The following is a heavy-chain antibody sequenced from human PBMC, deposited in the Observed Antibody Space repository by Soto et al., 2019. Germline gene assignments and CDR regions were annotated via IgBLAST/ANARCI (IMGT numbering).Heavy chain of an antibody. Sequence: PSETLSLTCTVSGGSISTSRYYWGWIRQPPGKGLEWIGSIFYSGTTYYNPSLKSRVTISADTSKNQFSLKLTSVTAADTAVYYCARVHCNSTTCHVFDYWGRGTLVTVSS. J-gene: IGHJ4*02. CDR3: ARVHCNSTTCHVFDY. CDR1: GGSISTSRYY. V-gene: IGHV4-39*07. CDR2: IFYSGTT. D-gene: IGHD2-2*01.